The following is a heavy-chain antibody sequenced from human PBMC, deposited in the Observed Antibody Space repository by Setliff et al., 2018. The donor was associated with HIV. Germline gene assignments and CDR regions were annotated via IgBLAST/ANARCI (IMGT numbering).Heavy chain of an antibody. V-gene: IGHV3-13*01. CDR3: TRELNGHTSSHYYFGLDV. CDR1: GFAFSDYD. Sequence: GESLKISCATSGFAFSDYDFHWVRQVTGEGLEWVSAIGTGGDTYYADPVKGRFTISRENAKNSLYLQMNNVRAGDTAVYYCTRELNGHTSSHYYFGLDVWGQGTTVTVSS. J-gene: IGHJ6*02. CDR2: IGTGGDT. D-gene: IGHD6-6*01.